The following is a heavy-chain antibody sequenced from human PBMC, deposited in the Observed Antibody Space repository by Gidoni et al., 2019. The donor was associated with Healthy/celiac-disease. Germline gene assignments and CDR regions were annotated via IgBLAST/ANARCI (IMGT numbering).Heavy chain of an antibody. V-gene: IGHV3-64D*06. CDR1: GFTFSRYA. J-gene: IGHJ6*02. CDR3: VRPGGSGSYFYYYGMDV. Sequence: EVQLVESGGGLVQPGGSLRRSCSAYGFTFSRYAMHLVRQAPGKGLEYFSAISINGCSTYYADSVKGRFTISRDNSKNTLYLQMSSLRAEDTAVYYCVRPGGSGSYFYYYGMDVWGQGTTVTVSS. CDR2: ISINGCST. D-gene: IGHD3-10*01.